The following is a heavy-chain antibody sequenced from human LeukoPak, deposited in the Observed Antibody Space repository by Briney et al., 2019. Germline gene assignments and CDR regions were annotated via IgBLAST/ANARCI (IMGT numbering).Heavy chain of an antibody. Sequence: GGSLRLSCAASGFTFSSYAMSWVRQAPGKGLEWVSAISGSGGSTYYADSVKGRFTISRDNSKNTLYLQMNSLRAEDTAVYYCAKDPGLVMVYALYYFDYWGQGTLVTVSS. CDR3: AKDPGLVMVYALYYFDY. V-gene: IGHV3-23*01. D-gene: IGHD2-8*01. CDR2: ISGSGGST. J-gene: IGHJ4*02. CDR1: GFTFSSYA.